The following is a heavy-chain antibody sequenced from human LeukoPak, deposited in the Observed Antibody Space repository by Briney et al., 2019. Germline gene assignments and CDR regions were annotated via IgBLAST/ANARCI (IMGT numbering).Heavy chain of an antibody. D-gene: IGHD1-26*01. Sequence: GASVKVSCKASGYPFTGYFIHWVRQAPGQGLEWMGWINPDSGGTHYPPKLQRRVTMTRDTSIRTAYMEVSALRSDDTGVYYCASDLRGLGDYFDYWGQGTLVTVSS. CDR1: GYPFTGYF. V-gene: IGHV1-2*02. J-gene: IGHJ4*02. CDR3: ASDLRGLGDYFDY. CDR2: INPDSGGT.